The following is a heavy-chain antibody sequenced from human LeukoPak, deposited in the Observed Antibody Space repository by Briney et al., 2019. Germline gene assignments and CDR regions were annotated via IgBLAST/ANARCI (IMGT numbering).Heavy chain of an antibody. D-gene: IGHD6-13*01. V-gene: IGHV3-9*01. CDR1: GFTFDDYA. CDR3: ASERPSSSWYDS. J-gene: IGHJ5*01. CDR2: ISWNSGSI. Sequence: GGSLRLSCAASGFTFDDYAMHWVRQAPGKGLEWVSGISWNSGSIGYADSVKGRFTISRDNAKNSLYLQMNSLRAEDTAVYYCASERPSSSWYDSWGQGPLVTVPS.